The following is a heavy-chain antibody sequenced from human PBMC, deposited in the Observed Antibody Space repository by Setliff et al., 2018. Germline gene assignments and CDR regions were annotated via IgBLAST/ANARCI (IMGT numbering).Heavy chain of an antibody. CDR1: GFTFSSYS. Sequence: PGGSLRLSCAASGFTFSSYSMNWVRQAPGKGLEWISYTSSGSNSIYYADSVMGRFTISRDNDRNFLYLQMNRLRPEDTAVYYCAKSGGDHCCPLYHHYYMDVWGTGTTVTVSS. V-gene: IGHV3-48*01. CDR2: TSSGSNSI. D-gene: IGHD2-21*02. J-gene: IGHJ6*03. CDR3: AKSGGDHCCPLYHHYYMDV.